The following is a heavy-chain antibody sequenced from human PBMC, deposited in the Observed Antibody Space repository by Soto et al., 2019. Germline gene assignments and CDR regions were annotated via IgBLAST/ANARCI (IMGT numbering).Heavy chain of an antibody. CDR2: IFYSGST. CDR1: GGSISSTSYY. CDR3: ARHVACGSWFDY. V-gene: IGHV4-39*01. Sequence: QLQLQESGPGLVKPSETLSLTCSVSGGSISSTSYYWGWIRQPPGKGLEWIGSIFYSGSTSYSPSLKSRVTISADTSKNQFSVKLSSVTAADTAAFYCARHVACGSWFDYWGQGTLVTVSS. D-gene: IGHD6-13*01. J-gene: IGHJ4*02.